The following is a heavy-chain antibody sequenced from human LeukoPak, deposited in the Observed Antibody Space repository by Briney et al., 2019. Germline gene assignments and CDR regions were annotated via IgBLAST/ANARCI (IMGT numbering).Heavy chain of an antibody. D-gene: IGHD3-3*01. CDR3: ARDPEYYDFWSGYYVYYFDY. V-gene: IGHV3-30-3*01. Sequence: GRSLRLSCAAPGFTFSSYAMHWVRQAPGKGLEWVAVISYDGSNKYYADSVKGRFTISRDNSKNTLYLQMNSLRAEDTAVYYCARDPEYYDFWSGYYVYYFDYWGQGTLVTVSS. CDR2: ISYDGSNK. CDR1: GFTFSSYA. J-gene: IGHJ4*02.